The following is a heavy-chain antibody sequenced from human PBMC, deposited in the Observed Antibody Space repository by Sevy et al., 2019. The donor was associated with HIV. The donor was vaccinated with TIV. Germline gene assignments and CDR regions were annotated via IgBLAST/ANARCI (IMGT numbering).Heavy chain of an antibody. D-gene: IGHD3-22*01. Sequence: ASVKVSGKASGGTFSTSPINWVRQAPGQGLEWMGGIIPLFGTTKYAQKFQGRVRIIADESTSTAFLEMNNLRSEDTAVYYCARTDYYDSSGYFYFDYWGQGTLVTVSS. CDR1: GGTFSTSP. V-gene: IGHV1-69*13. J-gene: IGHJ4*02. CDR3: ARTDYYDSSGYFYFDY. CDR2: IIPLFGTT.